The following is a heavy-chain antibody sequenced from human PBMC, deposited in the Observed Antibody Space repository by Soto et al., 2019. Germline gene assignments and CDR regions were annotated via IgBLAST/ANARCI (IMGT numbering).Heavy chain of an antibody. D-gene: IGHD3-10*01. J-gene: IGHJ3*01. V-gene: IGHV3-9*01. Sequence: EVQLVASGGDLGQPGRSLRLSCAASGITFDDYAMHWVRQVPGKGLEWVSGVTWNSDRITYADPVKGRFTISRDNAKNSLNLLMNSLRAEDTALYYCVADYYGSGRGAFDFWGQGTMVTVSS. CDR3: VADYYGSGRGAFDF. CDR1: GITFDDYA. CDR2: VTWNSDRI.